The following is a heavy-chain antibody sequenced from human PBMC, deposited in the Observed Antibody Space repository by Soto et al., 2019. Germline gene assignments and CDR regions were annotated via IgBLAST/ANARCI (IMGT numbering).Heavy chain of an antibody. CDR1: GGTFDSYS. CDR2: VAPIFDFS. V-gene: IGHV1-69*02. CDR3: ATGALGRRQQLVRDAFDF. J-gene: IGHJ3*01. Sequence: QVQLVQSGAEVKKPGSSLRVSCRAAGGTFDSYSISWVRQAPGQGLEWLGKVAPIFDFSRYAPKFQGRVTITADKSTSIAYMDQSGLTSEDTAVYYCATGALGRRQQLVRDAFDFWGQGTKVIVSS. D-gene: IGHD6-13*01.